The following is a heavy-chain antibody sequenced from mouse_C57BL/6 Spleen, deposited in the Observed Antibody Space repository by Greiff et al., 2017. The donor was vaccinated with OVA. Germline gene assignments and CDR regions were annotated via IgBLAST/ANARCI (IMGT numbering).Heavy chain of an antibody. V-gene: IGHV1-82*01. CDR1: GYAFSSSW. CDR2: IYPGDGDT. J-gene: IGHJ4*01. CDR3: ARGDYYGSSWDYAMDY. Sequence: VQLQQSGPELVKPGASVKISCKASGYAFSSSWMNWVKQRPGKGLEWIGRIYPGDGDTNYNGKFKGKATLTADKSSSTAYMQLSSLTSEDSAVYFCARGDYYGSSWDYAMDYWGQGTSVTVSS. D-gene: IGHD1-1*01.